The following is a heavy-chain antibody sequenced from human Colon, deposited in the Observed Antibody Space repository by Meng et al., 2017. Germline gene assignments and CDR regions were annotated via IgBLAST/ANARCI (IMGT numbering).Heavy chain of an antibody. V-gene: IGHV1-46*01. CDR2: INPSGAST. CDR1: VYTFTSYY. J-gene: IGHJ3*02. Sequence: ASVKVSCKASVYTFTSYYMHWVRQAPGQGLEWMGIINPSGASTSYAQKFQGRVTMTRDTSTSTVYMELSSLRSEDTAVYYCARGSNVVVTATYDAFDIWGQGTMVTVSS. D-gene: IGHD2-21*02. CDR3: ARGSNVVVTATYDAFDI.